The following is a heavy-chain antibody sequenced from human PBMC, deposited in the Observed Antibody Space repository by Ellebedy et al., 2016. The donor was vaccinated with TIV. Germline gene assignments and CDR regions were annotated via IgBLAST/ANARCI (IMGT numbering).Heavy chain of an antibody. CDR3: REPRDY. CDR1: GFTFSAYG. J-gene: IGHJ4*02. Sequence: GESLKISCAASGFTFSAYGMHWVRQAPGKGLEWVAVVSYAGNNKYYADSVKGRFTISRDNSKNTLYLQMNSLRAEDTAVYYCREPRDYWGQGTLVTVSS. V-gene: IGHV3-30*03. CDR2: VSYAGNNK. D-gene: IGHD1-14*01.